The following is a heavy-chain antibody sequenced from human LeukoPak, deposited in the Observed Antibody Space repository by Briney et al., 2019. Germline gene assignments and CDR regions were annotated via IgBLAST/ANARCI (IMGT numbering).Heavy chain of an antibody. V-gene: IGHV3-23*01. CDR1: GFTFSIHN. D-gene: IGHD1-26*01. Sequence: GGSLRLSCAASGFTFSIHNMDWVRQAPGKGLEWISYINSGGDATYYADSVKGRFTISRDNSKNTLYLQMNSLRAEDTAVYYCATSSYSGSYYHWGQGTLVTVSS. CDR2: INSGGDAT. CDR3: ATSSYSGSYYH. J-gene: IGHJ5*02.